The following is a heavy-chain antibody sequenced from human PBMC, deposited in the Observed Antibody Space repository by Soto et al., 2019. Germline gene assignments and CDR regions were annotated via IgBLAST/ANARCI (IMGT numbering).Heavy chain of an antibody. CDR1: GFTFGNYW. CDR3: ATAEVDY. CDR2: MNSDGSTT. J-gene: IGHJ4*02. Sequence: GGSLRLSCAASGFTFGNYWMHWVRQAPGKGLEWVSRMNSDGSTTNYADSVKGRFTVSRDNARNTLHLQMDSLRAEDTAVYYCATAEVDYWGPGTLVTVSS. V-gene: IGHV3-74*01.